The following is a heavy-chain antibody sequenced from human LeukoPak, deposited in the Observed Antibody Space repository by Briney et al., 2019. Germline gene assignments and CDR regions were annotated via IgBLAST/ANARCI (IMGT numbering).Heavy chain of an antibody. Sequence: GGSLRLSCAASGFTFSSYAMSWVRQAPGKGLEWVSAISGSGGSTYYADSVKGRFTISRDNSKNTLYLQMNSLRAEDTAVYYCANNDVCGGDYYSVGLPFDYWGQGTLVTVSS. J-gene: IGHJ4*02. D-gene: IGHD2-21*02. CDR3: ANNDVCGGDYYSVGLPFDY. CDR1: GFTFSSYA. CDR2: ISGSGGST. V-gene: IGHV3-23*01.